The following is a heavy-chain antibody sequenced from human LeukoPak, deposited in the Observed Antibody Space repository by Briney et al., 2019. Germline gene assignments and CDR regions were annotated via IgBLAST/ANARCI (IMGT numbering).Heavy chain of an antibody. CDR1: GFTFDDYI. Sequence: GRSLRLSCAASGFTFDDYIMHWIRQVPGKGVEWVSCVCLNSDSICYADSVKGRFTISRDNAKNYLYLQINSLRAEDTALYYCAKDLDPYYDSPLKAFDIWGQGTMVTVSS. CDR3: AKDLDPYYDSPLKAFDI. V-gene: IGHV3-9*01. D-gene: IGHD3-22*01. J-gene: IGHJ3*02. CDR2: VCLNSDSI.